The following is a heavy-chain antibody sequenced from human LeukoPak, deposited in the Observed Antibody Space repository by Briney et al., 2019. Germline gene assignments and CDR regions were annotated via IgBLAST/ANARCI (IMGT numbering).Heavy chain of an antibody. CDR1: GGSIRSSYYY. CDR3: ARQPMVRGIFGSNWFDP. D-gene: IGHD3-10*01. CDR2: IYDSGST. J-gene: IGHJ5*02. Sequence: PSETLSLTCTVSGGSIRSSYYYWGWIRQHPGKGLEWIGSIYDSGSTYYNPSLKSRVTKSVDSSKNHFTLKLTSVTAADTAVYYCARQPMVRGIFGSNWFDPWGQGTLVTVSS. V-gene: IGHV4-39*01.